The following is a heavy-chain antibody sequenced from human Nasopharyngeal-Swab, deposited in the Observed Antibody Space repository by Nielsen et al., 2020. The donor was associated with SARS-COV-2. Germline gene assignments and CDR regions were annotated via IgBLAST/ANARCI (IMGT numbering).Heavy chain of an antibody. CDR2: MYPRDSDT. CDR1: GYSFSSYW. Sequence: GESLKISCKGSGYSFSSYWIGWVRQMPGKGLEWMGIMYPRDSDTRYSPSFKGQVTISADKSISTAYLQWSSLKASDTAMYYCATEYNGNYYWDYWGQGTLVTVS. V-gene: IGHV5-51*01. J-gene: IGHJ4*02. CDR3: ATEYNGNYYWDY. D-gene: IGHD1-7*01.